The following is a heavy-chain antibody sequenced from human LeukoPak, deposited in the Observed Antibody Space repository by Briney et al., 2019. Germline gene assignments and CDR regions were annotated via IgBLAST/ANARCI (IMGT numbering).Heavy chain of an antibody. Sequence: GGSLRLSCAASGFTFSSYGMHWVRQAPGKGLEWVAVISYDGSNKYYADSVKGRFTISRDNSKNTLYLQMDSLRAEDTAVYYCAEEYPSSSWYGDYFDYWGQGTLVTVSS. CDR3: AEEYPSSSWYGDYFDY. CDR2: ISYDGSNK. D-gene: IGHD6-13*01. CDR1: GFTFSSYG. J-gene: IGHJ4*02. V-gene: IGHV3-30*18.